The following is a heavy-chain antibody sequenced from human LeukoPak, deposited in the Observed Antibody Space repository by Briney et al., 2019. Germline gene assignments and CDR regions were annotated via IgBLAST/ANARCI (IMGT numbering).Heavy chain of an antibody. J-gene: IGHJ4*02. CDR3: ARPYSSTNKFISPLGI. Sequence: ASVKISCQASGYAFSNFGISWVRQAPGREPEWLGWFSVYNGDTSYSEKHQGRLTLTTDTSTSTAYMELRSLRVDDTAVYYCARPYSSTNKFISPLGIWGQGTLVTVSS. V-gene: IGHV1-18*01. CDR2: FSVYNGDT. D-gene: IGHD1/OR15-1a*01. CDR1: GYAFSNFG.